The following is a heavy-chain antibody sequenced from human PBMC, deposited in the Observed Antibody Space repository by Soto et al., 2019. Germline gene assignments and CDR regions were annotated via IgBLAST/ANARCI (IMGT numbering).Heavy chain of an antibody. D-gene: IGHD3-9*01. CDR3: ASDTIFGN. CDR1: GFTFSSYS. V-gene: IGHV3-48*01. CDR2: IMPGSSHI. J-gene: IGHJ4*02. Sequence: GGSLRLSCAASGFTFSSYSMNWVRQAPGKGLEGVSYIMPGSSHIFYADSVKGRFTISRDNAKNSLYLHMNSLRAEDTAVYYCASDTIFGNWSQGTLVTLSS.